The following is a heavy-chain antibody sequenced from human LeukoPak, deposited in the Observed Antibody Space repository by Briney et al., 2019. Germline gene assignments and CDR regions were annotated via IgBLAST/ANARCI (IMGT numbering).Heavy chain of an antibody. CDR2: IYYSGST. V-gene: IGHV4-39*01. J-gene: IGHJ4*02. D-gene: IGHD3-10*01. Sequence: SETLSLTCTVSGGSISSSSYYWGWIRQPPGKGLEWIGSIYYSGSTYYNPSLKSRVTISVDTSKNQFSLKLSSVTAADTAVYFCARKTVLLVAFDYWGQGTLVTVSS. CDR3: ARKTVLLVAFDY. CDR1: GGSISSSSYY.